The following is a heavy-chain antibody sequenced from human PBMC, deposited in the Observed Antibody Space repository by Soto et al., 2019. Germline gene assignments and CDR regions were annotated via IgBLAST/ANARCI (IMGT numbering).Heavy chain of an antibody. CDR1: GGSISSYY. Sequence: SETLSLTCTVSGGSISSYYWSWIRQPPGKGLEWIGYIYYSGSTNYNPSLKSRVTISVDTSKNQFSLKLSSVTAADTAVYYCARHHYYDSSGLDYWGQGTLVTVSS. D-gene: IGHD3-22*01. CDR2: IYYSGST. J-gene: IGHJ4*02. V-gene: IGHV4-59*08. CDR3: ARHHYYDSSGLDY.